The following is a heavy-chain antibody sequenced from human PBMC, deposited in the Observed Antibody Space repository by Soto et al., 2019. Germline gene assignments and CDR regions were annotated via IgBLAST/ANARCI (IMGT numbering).Heavy chain of an antibody. CDR3: ARQDYSTTWYLNY. J-gene: IGHJ4*02. CDR2: IYGGGST. CDR1: GFTVSSSY. Sequence: GGSLSLSCAASGFTVSSSYMNWVRQAPGKGLEWVSLIYGGGSTYYADSVKGRFTISRDNSKNTLYLQMNSLRAEDTAVNYCARQDYSTTWYLNYWGQGTLVTVSS. V-gene: IGHV3-66*04. D-gene: IGHD6-13*01.